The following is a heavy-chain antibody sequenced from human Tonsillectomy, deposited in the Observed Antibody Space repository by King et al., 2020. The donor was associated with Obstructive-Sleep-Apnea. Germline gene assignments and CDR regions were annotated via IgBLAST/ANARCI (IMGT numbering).Heavy chain of an antibody. CDR1: GYTFTSYG. J-gene: IGHJ4*02. D-gene: IGHD6-13*01. Sequence: QLVQSGVEVKKPGASVKVSCKASGYTFTSYGITWVRLAPGQGLEWMGWISVYNGDTKYAQKFQGRVTMTTDTSTNTAYMELGSLRSDDTAVYYCARYAYAAVGSTDYFDYWGQGTLVTVSS. CDR2: ISVYNGDT. V-gene: IGHV1-18*04. CDR3: ARYAYAAVGSTDYFDY.